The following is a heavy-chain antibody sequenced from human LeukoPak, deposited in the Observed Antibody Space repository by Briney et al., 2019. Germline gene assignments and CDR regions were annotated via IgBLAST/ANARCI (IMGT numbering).Heavy chain of an antibody. CDR2: ISGSGGTT. D-gene: IGHD3-10*01. J-gene: IGHJ6*03. CDR3: ARAPYASGSYYFYYMDV. Sequence: PSETLSLTCAVYGGSFSGYYWSWVRQAPGKGLEWVSVISGSGGTTYYADSVRGRFTISRDNYKNTLHLQMNSPRAEDTAAYYCARAPYASGSYYFYYMDVWGRGTTVTVSS. V-gene: IGHV3-23*01. CDR1: GGSFSGYY.